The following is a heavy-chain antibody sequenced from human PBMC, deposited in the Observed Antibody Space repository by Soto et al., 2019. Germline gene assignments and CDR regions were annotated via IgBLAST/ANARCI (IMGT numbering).Heavy chain of an antibody. CDR3: AKGGDSGYYYYYGMDV. V-gene: IGHV3-23*01. CDR2: ISGSGGST. J-gene: IGHJ6*02. D-gene: IGHD3-16*01. CDR1: GFTFSSYA. Sequence: EVQLLESGGGLVQPGGSLRLSCAASGFTFSSYAMSWVRQAPGKGLEWVSAISGSGGSTYYADSVKGRFTISRDNSKNTLYLQMTSLRTEDTAVYYCAKGGDSGYYYYYGMDVWGQGTTVTVSS.